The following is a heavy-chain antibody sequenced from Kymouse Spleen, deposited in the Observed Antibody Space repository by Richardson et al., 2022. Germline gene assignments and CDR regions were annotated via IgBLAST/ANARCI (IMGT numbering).Heavy chain of an antibody. D-gene: IGHD1-7*01. CDR3: AREKTGTTAFDI. CDR1: GFTFSSYG. V-gene: IGHV3-33*01. Sequence: QVQLVESGGGVVQPGRSLRLSCAASGFTFSSYGMHWVRQAPGKGLEWVAVIWYDGSNKYYADSVKGRFTISRDNSKNTLYLQMNSLRAEDTAVYYCAREKTGTTAFDIWGQGTMVTVSS. J-gene: IGHJ3*02. CDR2: IWYDGSNK.